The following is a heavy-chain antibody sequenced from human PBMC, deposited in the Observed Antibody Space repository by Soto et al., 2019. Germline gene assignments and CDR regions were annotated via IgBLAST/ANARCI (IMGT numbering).Heavy chain of an antibody. CDR1: GYTFTGYY. V-gene: IGHV1-2*04. CDR3: ARDLELGIPRYAFDI. J-gene: IGHJ3*02. CDR2: INPNSGGT. D-gene: IGHD7-27*01. Sequence: ASVKVSCKASGYTFTGYYMHWVRQAPGQGLEWMGWINPNSGGTNYAQKFQGWVTMTRDKSISTAYMELSRLRSDDTAVYCCARDLELGIPRYAFDIWGQGTMVTVSS.